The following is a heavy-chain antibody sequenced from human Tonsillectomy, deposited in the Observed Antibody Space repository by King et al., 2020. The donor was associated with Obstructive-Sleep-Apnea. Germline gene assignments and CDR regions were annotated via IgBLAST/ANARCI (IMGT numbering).Heavy chain of an antibody. V-gene: IGHV3-21*01. CDR1: GFTFSSYS. CDR3: ARDRSSGGYGMDV. D-gene: IGHD6-19*01. CDR2: ISSRSSYI. J-gene: IGHJ6*02. Sequence: VQLVESGGGLVKPGGSLRLSCAASGFTFSSYSMNWVRQAPGKGLGWVSSISSRSSYIYYPHSVKGRFTISRDNAKNSLYLQMNSLRAEDTAVYYCARDRSSGGYGMDVWGQGTTVTVSS.